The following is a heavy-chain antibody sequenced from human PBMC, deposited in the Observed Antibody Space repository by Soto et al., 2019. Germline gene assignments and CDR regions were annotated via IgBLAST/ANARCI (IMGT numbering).Heavy chain of an antibody. CDR2: IDYSGST. CDR3: ARAPMIVGNFDY. Sequence: PSETLSLTCTVSGGSISSSSYYWSWIRQPPGKGLEWIGYIDYSGSTNYNPSLKSRGTISVDTSKNQFSLKLSSVTAADTAVYYCARAPMIVGNFDYWGQGTLVTVSS. V-gene: IGHV4-61*05. J-gene: IGHJ4*02. D-gene: IGHD3-22*01. CDR1: GGSISSSSYY.